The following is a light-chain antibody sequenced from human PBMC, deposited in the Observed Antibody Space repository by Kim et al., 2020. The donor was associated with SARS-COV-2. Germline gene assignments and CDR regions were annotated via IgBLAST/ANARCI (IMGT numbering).Light chain of an antibody. Sequence: KTVTISCTRSGGSIGSNHVQWYQQRPGSAPTSVIYEHTQRPSGVPDRFSGFIDSSSNAASLTISGLKTEDEADYYCQSYDSSSHVVFGGGTQLTVL. J-gene: IGLJ2*01. CDR3: QSYDSSSHVV. CDR1: GGSIGSNH. CDR2: EHT. V-gene: IGLV6-57*03.